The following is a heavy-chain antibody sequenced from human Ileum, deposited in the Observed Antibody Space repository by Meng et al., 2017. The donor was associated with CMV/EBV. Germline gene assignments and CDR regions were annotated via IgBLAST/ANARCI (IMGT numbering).Heavy chain of an antibody. CDR2: INHSGST. Sequence: SETLSLTCAVYGGSFSGYYWSWIRQPPGKGLEWIGEINHSGSTNYNPSLKSRVTISVDTSKNQFSLKLSSVTAADTAVYYCARGLRGQLAHIDYWGQGTLVNVSS. V-gene: IGHV4-34*01. D-gene: IGHD6-6*01. CDR1: GGSFSGYY. CDR3: ARGLRGQLAHIDY. J-gene: IGHJ4*02.